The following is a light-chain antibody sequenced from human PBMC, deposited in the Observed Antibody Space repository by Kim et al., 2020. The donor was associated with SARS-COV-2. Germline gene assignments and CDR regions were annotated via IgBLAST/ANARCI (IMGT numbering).Light chain of an antibody. Sequence: GRSVTSACTGTSSDVGGYNYVSWYQQHPGNAPKLMIYDVSKRPSGVPDRFSGSKSGNPASLTISGLQAEDEADYYCCSYAGSYTWVFGGGTQLTVL. CDR1: SSDVGGYNY. CDR2: DVS. CDR3: CSYAGSYTWV. J-gene: IGLJ3*02. V-gene: IGLV2-11*01.